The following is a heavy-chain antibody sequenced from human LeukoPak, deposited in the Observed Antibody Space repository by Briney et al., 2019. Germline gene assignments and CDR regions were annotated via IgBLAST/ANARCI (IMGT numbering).Heavy chain of an antibody. Sequence: GGSLRLSCAASGFTFSSYSMNWVRQAPGKGLEWVSSISSSGDYIYYADSLKGRFTITRDNAKNSLFLQMNSLRAEDTAVYYCARDGVPAYYYAMDVWGQGTTVTVSS. V-gene: IGHV3-21*01. D-gene: IGHD3-16*01. CDR2: ISSSGDYI. CDR3: ARDGVPAYYYAMDV. J-gene: IGHJ6*02. CDR1: GFTFSSYS.